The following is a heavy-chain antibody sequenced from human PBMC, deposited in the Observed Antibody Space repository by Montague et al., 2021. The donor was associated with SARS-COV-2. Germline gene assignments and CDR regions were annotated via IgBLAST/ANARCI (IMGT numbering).Heavy chain of an antibody. Sequence: QTLSLTCTVAGGSISSGSYYWGWFRQPPGKGLEWIGNIHSSGTTYYKSRVTISVDTSKNQFSLKMTSVTAADTAVYYCARRLGGSGWLDYWGQGTLVTVSS. J-gene: IGHJ4*02. CDR1: GGSISSGSYY. CDR3: ARRLGGSGWLDY. V-gene: IGHV4-39*01. D-gene: IGHD6-25*01. CDR2: IHSSGTT.